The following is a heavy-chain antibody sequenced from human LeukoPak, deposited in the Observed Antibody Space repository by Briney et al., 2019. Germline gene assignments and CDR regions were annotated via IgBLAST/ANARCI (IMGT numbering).Heavy chain of an antibody. D-gene: IGHD6-13*01. V-gene: IGHV7-4-1*02. CDR2: INTNTGNP. J-gene: IGHJ4*02. Sequence: ASVTVSCKASGYTFTSYAMNWVRQAPGQGLEWMGWINTNTGNPTYAQGFTGRFVLSLDTSVSTAYLQISSLKAEDTAVYYCARDGGVGIAASPTHYWGQGTLVTVSS. CDR1: GYTFTSYA. CDR3: ARDGGVGIAASPTHY.